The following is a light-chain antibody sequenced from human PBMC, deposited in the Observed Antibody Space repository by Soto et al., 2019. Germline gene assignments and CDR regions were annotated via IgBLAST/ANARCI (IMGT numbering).Light chain of an antibody. CDR3: SAYKSSSPYVV. CDR1: SSDVGGYNY. V-gene: IGLV2-14*01. CDR2: DVS. Sequence: QSVLTQPASVSGSPGQSITISCTGTSSDVGGYNYVSWYQQHPGKAPKLMIYDVSNRPSGVSHRFSGSKSGNTASPTISGLQAEDEADYYCSAYKSSSPYVVFGGGTKLTVL. J-gene: IGLJ2*01.